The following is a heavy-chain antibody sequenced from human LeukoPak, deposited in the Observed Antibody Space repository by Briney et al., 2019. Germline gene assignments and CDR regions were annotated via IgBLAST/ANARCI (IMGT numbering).Heavy chain of an antibody. CDR3: VRIEYYYDSSGYYYSNYYYGMDV. CDR1: GGTFSSYA. D-gene: IGHD3-22*01. CDR2: IIPIFGTA. Sequence: ASVKVSCKASGGTFSSYAISWVRQAPGQGLEWMGGIIPIFGTANYAQKFQGRVTITADESTSTAYMELSSLRSEDTAVYYCVRIEYYYDSSGYYYSNYYYGMDVWGQGTTVTVSS. J-gene: IGHJ6*02. V-gene: IGHV1-69*13.